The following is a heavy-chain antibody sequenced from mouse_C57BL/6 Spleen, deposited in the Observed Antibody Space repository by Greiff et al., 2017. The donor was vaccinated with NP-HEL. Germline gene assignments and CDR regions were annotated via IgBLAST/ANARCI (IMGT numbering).Heavy chain of an antibody. Sequence: QVQLQQPGAELVMPGASVKLSCKASGYTFTSYWMHWVKQRPGQGLEWIGEIDPSDSYTNYNQKFKGKSTLTVDKSSSTAYMQLSSLTSEDSAVYYCARKGGWLGYFDVWGTGTTVTVSS. CDR2: IDPSDSYT. V-gene: IGHV1-69*01. CDR3: ARKGGWLGYFDV. J-gene: IGHJ1*03. D-gene: IGHD2-3*01. CDR1: GYTFTSYW.